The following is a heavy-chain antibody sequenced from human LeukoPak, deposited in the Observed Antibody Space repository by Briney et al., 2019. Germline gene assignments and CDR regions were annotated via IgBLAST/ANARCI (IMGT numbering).Heavy chain of an antibody. D-gene: IGHD5-24*01. V-gene: IGHV4-59*01. Sequence: SETLSLTCTGSGVSISSYYWSWIRQPPGKGLEWIGYIYYSGSTNYNPSLKSRVTISVGTSKNQFSLKLSSVTAADTAVYYCARRDGYNPYYFDYWGQGTLVTVSS. CDR1: GVSISSYY. CDR3: ARRDGYNPYYFDY. CDR2: IYYSGST. J-gene: IGHJ4*02.